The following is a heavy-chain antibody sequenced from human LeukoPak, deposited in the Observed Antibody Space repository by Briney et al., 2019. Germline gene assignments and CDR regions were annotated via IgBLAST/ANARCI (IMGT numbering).Heavy chain of an antibody. D-gene: IGHD1-26*01. Sequence: GASVKVSCKASGYTFTSYYMHWVRQAPGQGLEWMGIINPSGCSTSYAQKFQGRVTMSRDTSRSTVYMELSSLRSEDTAVYYCARSGSASRGFDYWGQGTLVTVSS. CDR2: INPSGCST. CDR3: ARSGSASRGFDY. CDR1: GYTFTSYY. V-gene: IGHV1-46*01. J-gene: IGHJ4*02.